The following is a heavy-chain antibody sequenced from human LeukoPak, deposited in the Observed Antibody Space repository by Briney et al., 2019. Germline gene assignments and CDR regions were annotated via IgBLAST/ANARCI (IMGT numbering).Heavy chain of an antibody. V-gene: IGHV3-33*01. J-gene: IGHJ4*01. CDR1: GFIFSHYG. D-gene: IGHD4-11*01. CDR2: IWSDGSNR. Sequence: GRSLRLSCAASGFIFSHYGMHWVRQAPGKGLEWVAVIWSDGSNRFYAGSVKGRFTISRDNSQNTMFLEMNSLRAEDTAMYYCARDAQRGFDYSNSLQYWGQGILATVSS. CDR3: ARDAQRGFDYSNSLQY.